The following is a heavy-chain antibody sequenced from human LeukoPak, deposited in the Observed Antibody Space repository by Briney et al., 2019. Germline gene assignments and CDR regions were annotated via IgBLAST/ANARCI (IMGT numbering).Heavy chain of an antibody. Sequence: PGGSLRLSCAASGFTFSSYGMHWVRQAPGKGLEWVSSISSSSTYIHYGDSVKGRFTISRDNAKNSLYLQMNSLRAEDTAVYYCARGVGYDILTGYPLGYWGQGTLVTVSS. V-gene: IGHV3-21*04. J-gene: IGHJ4*02. CDR2: ISSSSTYI. CDR1: GFTFSSYG. CDR3: ARGVGYDILTGYPLGY. D-gene: IGHD3-9*01.